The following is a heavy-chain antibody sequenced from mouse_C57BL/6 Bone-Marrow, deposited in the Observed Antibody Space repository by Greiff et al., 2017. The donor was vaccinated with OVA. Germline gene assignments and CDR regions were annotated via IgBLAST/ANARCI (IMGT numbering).Heavy chain of an antibody. Sequence: SGAELAKPGASVKLSCKASGYTFTSYWMHWVKQRPGQGLEWIGYSNPSSGYTKYNQKFKDKATLTADKSSSTAYMQLSSLTYEDSAVYYCARMDYGNYAWFAYWGQGTLVTVSA. CDR1: GYTFTSYW. V-gene: IGHV1-7*01. J-gene: IGHJ3*01. CDR3: ARMDYGNYAWFAY. D-gene: IGHD2-1*01. CDR2: SNPSSGYT.